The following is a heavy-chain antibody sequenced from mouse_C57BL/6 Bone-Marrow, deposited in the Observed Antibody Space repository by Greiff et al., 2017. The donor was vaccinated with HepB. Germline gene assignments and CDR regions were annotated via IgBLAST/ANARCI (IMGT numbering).Heavy chain of an antibody. J-gene: IGHJ3*01. V-gene: IGHV1-81*01. CDR3: ARDYYYGSSYVWFAY. D-gene: IGHD1-1*01. Sequence: VQLQQSGAELARPGASVKLSCKASGYTFTSYGISWVKQRTGQGLEWIGEIYPRSGNTYYIEKFKGKATLTADKSSSTAYMELRSLTSEDSAVYFCARDYYYGSSYVWFAYWGQGTLVTVSA. CDR2: IYPRSGNT. CDR1: GYTFTSYG.